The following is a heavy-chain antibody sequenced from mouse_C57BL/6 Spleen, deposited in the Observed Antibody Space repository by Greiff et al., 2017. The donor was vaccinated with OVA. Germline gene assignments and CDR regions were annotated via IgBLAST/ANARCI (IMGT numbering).Heavy chain of an antibody. J-gene: IGHJ2*01. V-gene: IGHV5-4*03. D-gene: IGHD3-3*01. CDR3: ARGWDFDY. Sequence: EVMLVESGGGLVKPGGSLKLSCAASGFTFSSYAMSWVRQTPEKRLEWVATISDGGSYTYYPDNVKGRFTISRDNAKNNLYLQMSHLKSEDTAMYYCARGWDFDYWGQGTTRTVSS. CDR1: GFTFSSYA. CDR2: ISDGGSYT.